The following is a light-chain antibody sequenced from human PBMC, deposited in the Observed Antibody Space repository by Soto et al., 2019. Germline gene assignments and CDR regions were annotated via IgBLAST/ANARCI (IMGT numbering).Light chain of an antibody. CDR1: QSISHY. CDR3: QQSYSAPFT. J-gene: IGKJ3*01. CDR2: GAS. Sequence: DIQMTQSPSSLSASVGDTVTITCRASQSISHYLIWYQQKPGKAPKLLIFGASSLQSGVPSRFSGSGSGTDFTLSINSLQPEDFAIYYCQQSYSAPFTFDPGTKVDI. V-gene: IGKV1-39*01.